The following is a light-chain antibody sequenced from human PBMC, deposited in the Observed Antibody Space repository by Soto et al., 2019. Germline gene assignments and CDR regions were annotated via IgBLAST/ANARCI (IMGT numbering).Light chain of an antibody. CDR1: SSDVGGYNY. CDR3: SSYTRSSIDYV. CDR2: EVS. V-gene: IGLV2-14*01. J-gene: IGLJ1*01. Sequence: QSALTQPASVSGSPGQSITISCTGTSSDVGGYNYVSWYQQHPGKAPKLMIYEVSNRPSGVSNRFSGSKSGNTASLTISGLQAEDVADYYCSSYTRSSIDYVFGTGTKLTVL.